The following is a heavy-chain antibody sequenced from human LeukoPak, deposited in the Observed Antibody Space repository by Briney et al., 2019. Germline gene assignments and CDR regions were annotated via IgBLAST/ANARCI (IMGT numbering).Heavy chain of an antibody. D-gene: IGHD3-3*01. J-gene: IGHJ6*03. CDR2: ISVYNGNT. Sequence: GASVKVSCKASGYPFTNHGISWVRQAPGQGLEWMAWISVYNGNTEYAQKFQGRVTLTTETSTSTAYMDLRSLRSDDTAVYYCARDGGYDFWSGYYLMKYYMDVWGEGTPVTVSS. V-gene: IGHV1-18*01. CDR1: GYPFTNHG. CDR3: ARDGGYDFWSGYYLMKYYMDV.